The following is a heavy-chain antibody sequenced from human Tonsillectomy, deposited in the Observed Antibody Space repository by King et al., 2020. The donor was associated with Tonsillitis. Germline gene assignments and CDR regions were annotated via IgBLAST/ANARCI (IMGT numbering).Heavy chain of an antibody. CDR2: IYHSGST. V-gene: IGHV4-4*02. Sequence: VQLQESGPGLVKPSGTLSLTCAVSGGSISSTYWWSWVRQPPGKGLEWIGEIYHSGSTNYNPSLKSRVIISLDKSKNQFSLKLSSVTAADTAVYYLATAPGHFHVAVVGTGNWFDPWGQGTLVTVSS. CDR1: GGSISSTYW. D-gene: IGHD6-13*01. CDR3: ATAPGHFHVAVVGTGNWFDP. J-gene: IGHJ5*02.